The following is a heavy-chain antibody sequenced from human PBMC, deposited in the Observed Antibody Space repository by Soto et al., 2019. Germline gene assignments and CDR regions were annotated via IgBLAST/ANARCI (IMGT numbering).Heavy chain of an antibody. D-gene: IGHD6-13*01. CDR3: AKDRSGRWYDY. CDR2: IGGSGGGT. V-gene: IGHV3-23*01. J-gene: IGHJ4*02. Sequence: EVQLLESGGGLVQPGGSLRLSCAASGFTFSSYAMNWVRQAPGKGMEWVSAIGGSGGGTYYADSVKGRFTISRDNSKNTLYLQMNSLRAEDTAVYYCAKDRSGRWYDYWGQGTLVTVSS. CDR1: GFTFSSYA.